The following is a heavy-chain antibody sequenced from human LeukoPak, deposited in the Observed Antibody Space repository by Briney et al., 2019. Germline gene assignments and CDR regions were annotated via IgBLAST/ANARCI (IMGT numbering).Heavy chain of an antibody. Sequence: ASVKVSCKASGYIFTGYYMHWVRQAPGQGLEWMGWINSNSGGTNYAQKFQGRVTMTRDTSISTAYMELSRLRSDDTAVYYCGRGHPVVPAAVPDNWGQGTLVTVSS. J-gene: IGHJ4*02. CDR3: GRGHPVVPAAVPDN. CDR2: INSNSGGT. V-gene: IGHV1-2*02. CDR1: GYIFTGYY. D-gene: IGHD2-2*01.